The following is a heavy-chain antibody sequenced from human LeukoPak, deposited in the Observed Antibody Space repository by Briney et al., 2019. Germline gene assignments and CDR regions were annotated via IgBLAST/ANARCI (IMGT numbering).Heavy chain of an antibody. D-gene: IGHD2-2*02. V-gene: IGHV4-39*07. Sequence: SETLSLTCTVSGGSISSSSYYRGWIRQPPGKGLEWIGSIYYSGSTYYNPSLKSRVTISVDTSKNQFSLKLSSVTAADTAVYYCARGLGPAAIHFDYWGQGTLVTVSS. CDR1: GGSISSSSYY. CDR3: ARGLGPAAIHFDY. J-gene: IGHJ4*02. CDR2: IYYSGST.